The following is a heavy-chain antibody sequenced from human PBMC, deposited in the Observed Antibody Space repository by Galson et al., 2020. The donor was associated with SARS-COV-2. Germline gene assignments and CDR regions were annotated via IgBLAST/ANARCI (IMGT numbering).Heavy chain of an antibody. V-gene: IGHV3-23*01. J-gene: IGHJ5*02. D-gene: IGHD5-18*01. Sequence: GGSLRLSCAASGFTFSSFALTWVRQAPGKGLEWVSTITGSGATKYYAGAVKGRFTISRDNSKSALFLQMNSLGAEDTALYYCAKDKVIKPRGYSYGPLESWGQGTLVTVSS. CDR1: GFTFSSFA. CDR3: AKDKVIKPRGYSYGPLES. CDR2: ITGSGATK.